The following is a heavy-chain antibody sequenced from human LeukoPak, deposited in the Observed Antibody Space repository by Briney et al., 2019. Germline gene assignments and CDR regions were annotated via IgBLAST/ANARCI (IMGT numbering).Heavy chain of an antibody. CDR1: VDSISSYY. V-gene: IGHV4-59*01. Sequence: SETLSLPCTVSVDSISSYYWSWIRQPPGKGLEWIGYIYYSGSTNYNPSLKSRVNISVDTSKNQLSLKLSSVTAADTAVYYCARSYSSGWYAGVHDYWGQGTLVTVSS. J-gene: IGHJ4*02. CDR2: IYYSGST. D-gene: IGHD6-19*01. CDR3: ARSYSSGWYAGVHDY.